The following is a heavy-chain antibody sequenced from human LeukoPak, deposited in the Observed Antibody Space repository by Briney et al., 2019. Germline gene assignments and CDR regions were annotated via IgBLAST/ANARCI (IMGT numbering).Heavy chain of an antibody. CDR3: ARDMVATPVFDY. D-gene: IGHD5-12*01. CDR1: GFTFSSYG. J-gene: IGHJ4*02. Sequence: GGSLRLSCAASGFTFSSYGMHWVRQAPGKGLEWVAFIRYDGSNKYYADSVKGRFTISRDNAKNSLYLQMNSLRAEDTAVYYCARDMVATPVFDYWGQGTLVTVSS. V-gene: IGHV3-30*02. CDR2: IRYDGSNK.